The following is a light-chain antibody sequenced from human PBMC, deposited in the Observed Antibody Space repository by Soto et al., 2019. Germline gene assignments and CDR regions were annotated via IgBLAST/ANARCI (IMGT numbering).Light chain of an antibody. CDR1: SGSIAYNF. CDR2: EDN. J-gene: IGLJ1*01. CDR3: FSFTTTSTHV. V-gene: IGLV6-57*04. Sequence: NFMLTQPHSVSESPGKTVTLSSPRSSGSIAYNFVQLCHQRPGSAPPTVISEDNHRPSGVPDRFSGSKSGNTAYLTISGLQVEDEAEYFCFSFTTTSTHVFGTGTKVTVL.